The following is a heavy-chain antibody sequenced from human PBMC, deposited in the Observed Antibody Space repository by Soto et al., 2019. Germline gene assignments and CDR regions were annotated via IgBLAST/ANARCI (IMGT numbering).Heavy chain of an antibody. D-gene: IGHD1-1*01. J-gene: IGHJ5*02. CDR1: GFTFSIYA. CDR3: AKVSGWKFDP. CDR2: ISGSGGST. V-gene: IGHV3-23*01. Sequence: GGSLRLSCAASGFTFSIYAMRWVRQAPGKGLEWVSAISGSGGSTYYADSVKGRFTIPRDNSKNTLYLQMNSLRAEDTAVYYCAKVSGWKFDPWAREPWSPSPQ.